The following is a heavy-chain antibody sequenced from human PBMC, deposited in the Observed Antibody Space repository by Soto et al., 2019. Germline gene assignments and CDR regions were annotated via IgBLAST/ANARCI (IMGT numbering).Heavy chain of an antibody. CDR2: ISGGGGT. Sequence: GGSLRLSCAASGFTFSPFWMHWVRQAPWKGLEWVSGISGGGGTYYADSVKGRFIISRDNSKNTVYLQMNSLRAEDTAFYYCAKDSISDRETFNFDSWGQGPLVTVSS. CDR3: AKDSISDRETFNFDS. D-gene: IGHD1-26*01. J-gene: IGHJ4*02. CDR1: GFTFSPFW. V-gene: IGHV3-23*01.